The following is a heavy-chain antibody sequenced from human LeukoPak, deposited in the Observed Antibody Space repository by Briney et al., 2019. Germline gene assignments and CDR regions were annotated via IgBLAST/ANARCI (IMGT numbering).Heavy chain of an antibody. CDR1: GYSISSGFY. V-gene: IGHV4-38-2*02. D-gene: IGHD3-22*01. Sequence: SETLSLACTVSGYSISSGFYWGWIRQPPGQGLECIGSIYHSGSTYYNPSLKSRVTISVDTSKNQFSLKLSSVTAADTAVYYCARLDSSGYQVTPAHAFDIWGQGTMVTVSS. CDR2: IYHSGST. J-gene: IGHJ3*02. CDR3: ARLDSSGYQVTPAHAFDI.